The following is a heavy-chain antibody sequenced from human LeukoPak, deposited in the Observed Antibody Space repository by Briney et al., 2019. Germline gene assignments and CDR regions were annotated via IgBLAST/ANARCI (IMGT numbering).Heavy chain of an antibody. V-gene: IGHV3-30*18. D-gene: IGHD6-13*01. CDR1: GFTFSSYG. Sequence: GGSLRLSCAASGFTFSSYGMHWVRQAPGKGLEWEAVISYDGSNKYYADSVKGRFTISRDNSKNTLYLQMNSLRAEDTAVYYCANNGGAAAIDYWGQGTLVTVSS. CDR3: ANNGGAAAIDY. J-gene: IGHJ4*02. CDR2: ISYDGSNK.